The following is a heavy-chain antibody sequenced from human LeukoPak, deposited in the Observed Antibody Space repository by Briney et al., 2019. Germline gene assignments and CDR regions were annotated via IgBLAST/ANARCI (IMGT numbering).Heavy chain of an antibody. CDR2: IDYSGST. CDR1: GGSISSGSYY. J-gene: IGHJ4*02. CDR3: ARRTVTRGEPFDY. Sequence: SETLSLTCTVSGGSISSGSYYWGWIRQPPGKGLEWIGIIDYSGSTDYNPSLKSRVTISIDTSKRQFFLKLRSVTAADTAVYYCARRTVTRGEPFDYWGQGTLVTVSS. D-gene: IGHD4-17*01. V-gene: IGHV4-39*01.